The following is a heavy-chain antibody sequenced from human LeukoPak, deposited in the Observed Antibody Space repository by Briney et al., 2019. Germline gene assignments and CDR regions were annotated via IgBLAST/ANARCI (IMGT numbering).Heavy chain of an antibody. J-gene: IGHJ4*02. V-gene: IGHV3-74*01. CDR3: GRFGYVAGVDL. D-gene: IGHD6-19*01. CDR2: INSDGSST. CDR1: GFTFSSYW. Sequence: GGSLRLSCAASGFTFSSYWMHWVRQAPGKGLLWVSRINSDGSSTSYADSVKGRFTISRDNAKNTLYLQMNSLRAEDTAVYHCGRFGYVAGVDLWGQGTLVTVSS.